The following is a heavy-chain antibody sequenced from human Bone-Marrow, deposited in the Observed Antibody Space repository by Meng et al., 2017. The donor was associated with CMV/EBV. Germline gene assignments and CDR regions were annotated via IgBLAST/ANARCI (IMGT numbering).Heavy chain of an antibody. CDR1: GFTFSSYG. CDR2: IWYDGSNK. Sequence: LSLTCAASGFTFSSYGMHWVRQAPGKGLEWVAVIWYDGSNKYYADSVKGRFTISRDNSKNTLYLQMNSLRAEDTAVYYCAKEGPYSSSSGMDVWGQGTTVTVSS. D-gene: IGHD6-6*01. J-gene: IGHJ6*02. CDR3: AKEGPYSSSSGMDV. V-gene: IGHV3-33*06.